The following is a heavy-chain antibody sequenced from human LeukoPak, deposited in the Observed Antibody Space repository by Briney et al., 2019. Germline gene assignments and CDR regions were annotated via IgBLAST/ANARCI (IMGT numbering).Heavy chain of an antibody. D-gene: IGHD6-13*01. Sequence: GGSLRLSCAASGFTFSSYAMHWVRQAPGKGLEWVSVIYSGGSTYYADSVKGRFTISRDNSKNTLYLQVNSLRAEDTAVYYCARGGASSSWFIDYWGQGTLVTVSS. V-gene: IGHV3-66*01. CDR1: GFTFSSYA. CDR2: IYSGGST. J-gene: IGHJ4*02. CDR3: ARGGASSSWFIDY.